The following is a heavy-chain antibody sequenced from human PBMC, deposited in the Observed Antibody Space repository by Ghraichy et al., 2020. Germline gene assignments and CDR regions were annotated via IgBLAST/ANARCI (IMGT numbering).Heavy chain of an antibody. CDR1: GGSISSGGYY. V-gene: IGHV4-31*03. J-gene: IGHJ4*02. D-gene: IGHD5-24*01. CDR2: IYYSGST. CDR3: ARDRDGYNDDY. Sequence: LRLSCTVSGGSISSGGYYWSWIRQHPGKGLEWIGYIYYSGSTYYNPSLKSRVTISVDTSKNQFSLKLSSVTAADTAVYYCARDRDGYNDDYWGQGTLVTVSS.